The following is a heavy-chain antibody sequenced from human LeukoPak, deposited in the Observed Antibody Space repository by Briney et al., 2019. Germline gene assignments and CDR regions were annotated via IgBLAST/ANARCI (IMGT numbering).Heavy chain of an antibody. Sequence: PSQTLSLTCTVSGGSISSGIYSWSWIRQPAGKGLEWIGYIYYSGSTNYNPSLKSRVTISVDTSKNQFSLKLSSVTAADTAVYYCARVDSNNWYDSRGYFDYWGQGTLVTVSS. J-gene: IGHJ4*02. D-gene: IGHD6-13*01. CDR1: GGSISSGIYS. CDR2: IYYSGST. V-gene: IGHV4-61*10. CDR3: ARVDSNNWYDSRGYFDY.